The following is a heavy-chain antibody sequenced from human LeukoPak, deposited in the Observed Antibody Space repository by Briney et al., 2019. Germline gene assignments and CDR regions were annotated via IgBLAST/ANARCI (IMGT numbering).Heavy chain of an antibody. V-gene: IGHV5-51*01. D-gene: IGHD4-17*01. CDR3: ARYIDYGDSRRYFDY. CDR1: GYSFATYW. J-gene: IGHJ4*02. CDR2: IYPGDSDT. Sequence: GESLKISCKGSGYSFATYWIGWVRQMPGKGLEWMRIIYPGDSDTTYSPSFQGQVTISVGKSVSTAFLQWSRLKASDSAMYYCARYIDYGDSRRYFDYWGQGTLVTVSA.